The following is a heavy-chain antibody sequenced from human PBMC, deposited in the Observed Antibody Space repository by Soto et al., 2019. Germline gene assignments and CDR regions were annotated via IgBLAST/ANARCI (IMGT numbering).Heavy chain of an antibody. Sequence: SETLSLTCTVSGGSISSGGYYWSWIRQHPGRGLEWIGYIYYSGSTYYNPSLKSRVTISVDTSKNQFSLKLSSVTAADTAVYYCARGPPQTKYSSSWDYFDYWGQGTLVTVSS. J-gene: IGHJ4*02. CDR2: IYYSGST. CDR1: GGSISSGGYY. V-gene: IGHV4-31*03. CDR3: ARGPPQTKYSSSWDYFDY. D-gene: IGHD6-13*01.